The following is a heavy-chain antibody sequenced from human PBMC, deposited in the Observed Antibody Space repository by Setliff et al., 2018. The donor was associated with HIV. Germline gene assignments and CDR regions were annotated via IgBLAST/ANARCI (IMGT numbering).Heavy chain of an antibody. Sequence: SETLSLTCTVSGGSITSGSYYWSWIRQPAGKGLEWIGRIHTSGNTNYNPSLKSRVTISVDTSKNQFSLKLSSVTAADTAVYYCAREPGSGWYYSDNWGQGTLVTVSS. V-gene: IGHV4-61*02. CDR1: GGSITSGSYY. J-gene: IGHJ4*02. CDR3: AREPGSGWYYSDN. D-gene: IGHD6-19*01. CDR2: IHTSGNT.